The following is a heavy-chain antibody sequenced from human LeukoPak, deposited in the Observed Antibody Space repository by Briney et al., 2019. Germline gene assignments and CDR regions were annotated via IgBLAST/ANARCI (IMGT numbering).Heavy chain of an antibody. CDR2: IKEDGSSK. V-gene: IGHV3-7*04. D-gene: IGHD1-26*01. CDR1: GFTFSNYW. Sequence: RGSLRLSCAASGFTFSNYWMSWIRQAPGRGLEWVANIKEDGSSKNYVDSVQGRFTISRDNAKKALYLQMNSLRAEDTAVYYCGREIPGGTTSLDCWGQGTLVTVSS. CDR3: GREIPGGTTSLDC. J-gene: IGHJ4*02.